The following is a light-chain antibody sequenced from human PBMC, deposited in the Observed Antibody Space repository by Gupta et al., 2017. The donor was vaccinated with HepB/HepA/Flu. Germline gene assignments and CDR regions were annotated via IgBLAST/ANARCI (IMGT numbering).Light chain of an antibody. V-gene: IGKV1-5*03. J-gene: IGKJ1*01. CDR2: KAS. CDR1: QSISSW. CDR3: QQYNSYSRT. Sequence: DIQLTQYPSTLSAYVGDRVTITCRASQSISSWLGWYQQKPGKAPKLLIYKASSLESGVPSRFSGSGSGTEFTLTISSLQPDDFATYYCQQYNSYSRTFGQGTKVEIK.